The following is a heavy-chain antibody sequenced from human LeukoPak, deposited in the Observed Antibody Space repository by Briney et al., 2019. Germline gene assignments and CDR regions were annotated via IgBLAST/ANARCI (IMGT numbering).Heavy chain of an antibody. V-gene: IGHV3-21*01. J-gene: IGHJ3*02. Sequence: GGSLRLSCAASGFTFSSYSMNWVRQAPGKGLELVSSISSSSSYIYYADSVKGRFTISRDNAKNSLYLQMNSLRAEDTAVYYSARDLRAHEGATNDAFDIWGQGTMVTVSS. CDR2: ISSSSSYI. CDR1: GFTFSSYS. CDR3: ARDLRAHEGATNDAFDI. D-gene: IGHD1-26*01.